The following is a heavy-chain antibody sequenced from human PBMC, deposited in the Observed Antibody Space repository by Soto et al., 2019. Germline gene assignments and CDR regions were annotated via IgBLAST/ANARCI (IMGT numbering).Heavy chain of an antibody. D-gene: IGHD4-4*01. CDR1: GFTFSSYW. J-gene: IGHJ6*03. CDR2: INSDGSST. Sequence: GGSLRLSCAASGFTFSSYWMHWVRQAPGKGLVWVSRINSDGSSTSYADSVKGRFTISRDNAKNTLYLQMNSLRAEDTAVYCCARDAGDYSSYYYYMDVWGKGTTVTVSS. V-gene: IGHV3-74*01. CDR3: ARDAGDYSSYYYYMDV.